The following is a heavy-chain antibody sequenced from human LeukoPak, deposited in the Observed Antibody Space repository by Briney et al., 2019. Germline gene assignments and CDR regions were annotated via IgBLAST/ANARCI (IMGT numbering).Heavy chain of an antibody. D-gene: IGHD5/OR15-5a*01. J-gene: IGHJ6*03. CDR2: ISSGSSDK. Sequence: PGGSLRLSCSASGFTLSRYNMNWVRQAPGKGLEWVSFISSGSSDKYYADSVKGRFTVSRDNAQNSLFLHMDSLGAEDTAVYYCARANSHPSAVLRAIKNYYYYYMDVWGRGTTVTVSS. CDR3: ARANSHPSAVLRAIKNYYYYYMDV. CDR1: GFTLSRYN. V-gene: IGHV3-21*01.